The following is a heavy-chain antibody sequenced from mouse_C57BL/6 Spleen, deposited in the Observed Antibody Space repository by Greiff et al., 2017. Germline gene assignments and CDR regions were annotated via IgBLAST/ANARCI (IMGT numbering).Heavy chain of an antibody. D-gene: IGHD2-3*01. J-gene: IGHJ1*03. V-gene: IGHV1-15*01. CDR2: IDPETGGT. Sequence: QVQLKESGAELVRPGASVTLSCKASGYTFTDYEMHWVKQTPVHGLEWIGAIDPETGGTAYNQKFKGKAILTADKSSSTAYMELRSLTSEDSAVYYCTRSYDGYYWYFDVWGTGTTVTVSS. CDR3: TRSYDGYYWYFDV. CDR1: GYTFTDYE.